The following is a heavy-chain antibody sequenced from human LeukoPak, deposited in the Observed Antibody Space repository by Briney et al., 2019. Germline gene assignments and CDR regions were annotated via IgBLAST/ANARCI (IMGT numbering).Heavy chain of an antibody. CDR3: AKDRDSSIAARPLDY. D-gene: IGHD6-6*01. CDR1: GFTFSSYS. V-gene: IGHV3-48*01. CDR2: ISSSSSTI. J-gene: IGHJ4*02. Sequence: PGGSLRLSCAASGFTFSSYSMNWVRQAPGKGLEWVSYISSSSSTIYYADSVKGRFTISRDNSKNTLYLQMNSLRAEDTAVYYCAKDRDSSIAARPLDYWGQGTLVTVSS.